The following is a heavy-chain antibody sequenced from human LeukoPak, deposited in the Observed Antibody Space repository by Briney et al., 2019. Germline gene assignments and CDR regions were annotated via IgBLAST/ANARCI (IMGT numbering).Heavy chain of an antibody. CDR3: ARVLHRGELRSEDWFDP. CDR1: GYTFTSYY. J-gene: IGHJ5*02. V-gene: IGHV1-46*01. Sequence: ASVKVSCKASGYTFTSYYMHWVRQAPGQGLEWMGIISPSGGSTSYAQKFQGRVTMTRDTSTSTVYMELSSLRSEDTAVYYCARVLHRGELRSEDWFDPWGQGTLVTVSS. CDR2: ISPSGGST. D-gene: IGHD1-26*01.